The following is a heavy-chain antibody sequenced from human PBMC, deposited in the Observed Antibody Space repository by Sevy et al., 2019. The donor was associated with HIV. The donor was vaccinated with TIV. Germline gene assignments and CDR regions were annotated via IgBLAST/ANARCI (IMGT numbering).Heavy chain of an antibody. V-gene: IGHV4-34*01. J-gene: IGHJ5*02. CDR3: ARSPPVVVVPGAPTWFDP. Sequence: SETLSLTCAVHDGSFSGYYWNWIRQLPGKGLEWIGEINESGITYYNPSLKSRVTISVDTSKKQFSLKPNSLTAVDSAVYFCARSPPVVVVPGAPTWFDPWGQGTLVTVSS. CDR1: DGSFSGYY. D-gene: IGHD2-2*01. CDR2: INESGIT.